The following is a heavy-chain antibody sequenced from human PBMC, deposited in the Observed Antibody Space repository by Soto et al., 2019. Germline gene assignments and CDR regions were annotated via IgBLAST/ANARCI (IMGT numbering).Heavy chain of an antibody. Sequence: ASVNVYCKTSGYSFTRYGISWVRQAPGQGLGWMGWISAYNGNTNYAQKLQGRVTMTTDTSTSTAYMELRSLRSDDTAVYYCARVDMITFGGGDAFDIWGQGTMVTVSS. D-gene: IGHD3-16*01. V-gene: IGHV1-18*01. CDR2: ISAYNGNT. CDR1: GYSFTRYG. J-gene: IGHJ3*02. CDR3: ARVDMITFGGGDAFDI.